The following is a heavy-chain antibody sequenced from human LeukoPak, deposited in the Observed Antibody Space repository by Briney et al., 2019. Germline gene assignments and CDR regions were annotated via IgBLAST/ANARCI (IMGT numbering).Heavy chain of an antibody. CDR2: MSYDGSNE. CDR1: GFTFTSYG. V-gene: IGHV3-30*18. CDR3: AKGRTRLTTTPFDY. D-gene: IGHD4-17*01. Sequence: GGSLRLSCAVSGFTFTSYGTHWVRQAPGKGLEWVAFMSYDGSNEYYADSVEGRFTMSRDNSENTLHLQMNSLRVEDTAVYYCAKGRTRLTTTPFDYWGQGTLVTVSS. J-gene: IGHJ4*02.